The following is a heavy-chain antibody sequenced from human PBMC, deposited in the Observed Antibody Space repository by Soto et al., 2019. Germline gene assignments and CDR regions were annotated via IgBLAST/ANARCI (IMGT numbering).Heavy chain of an antibody. D-gene: IGHD3-3*01. J-gene: IGHJ4*02. CDR3: ARDGRDFWSGYYTEDFDY. Sequence: VQLVESGGGLVKPGGSLRLSCAASGFTFSSYSMNWVRQAPGKGLEWVSSISSSSSYIYYADSVKGRFTISRDNAKNSLYLQMNSLRAEDTAVYYCARDGRDFWSGYYTEDFDYWGQGTLVTVSS. V-gene: IGHV3-21*01. CDR1: GFTFSSYS. CDR2: ISSSSSYI.